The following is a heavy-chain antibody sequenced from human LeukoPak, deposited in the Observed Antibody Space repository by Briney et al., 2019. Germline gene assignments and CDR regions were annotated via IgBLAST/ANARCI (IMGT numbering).Heavy chain of an antibody. CDR3: ARDHCSSTSCYEPPTFDY. V-gene: IGHV1-2*02. CDR1: GYTLTGYY. CDR2: INPNSGGT. D-gene: IGHD2-2*01. Sequence: ASVKVSCKASGYTLTGYYMHRVRQAPGQGLEWMGWINPNSGGTNYAQKFQGRVTMTRDTSISTAYMELSRLRSDDTAVYYCARDHCSSTSCYEPPTFDYWGQGTLVTVSS. J-gene: IGHJ4*02.